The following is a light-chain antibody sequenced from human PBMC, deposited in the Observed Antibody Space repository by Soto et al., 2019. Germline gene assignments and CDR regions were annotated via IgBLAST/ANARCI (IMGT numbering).Light chain of an antibody. CDR1: SGHGSYI. J-gene: IGLJ3*02. Sequence: QSVLTQSSSASASLGSSVMLTSTLSSGHGSYIIAWHQQQPGKAPRYLMKLEGSGSYNKGSGVPDRFSGSSSGADRYLTISNLQFEDEADYYCETWDSNTRVFGGGTKLTVL. CDR2: LEGSGSY. CDR3: ETWDSNTRV. V-gene: IGLV4-60*02.